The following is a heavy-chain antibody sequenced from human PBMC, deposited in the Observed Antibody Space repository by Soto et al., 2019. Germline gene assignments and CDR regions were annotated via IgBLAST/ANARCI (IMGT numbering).Heavy chain of an antibody. CDR1: GFTFSSYS. CDR3: AKDGDYDYIWGPGDAFDI. Sequence: PGGSLRLSCAASGFTFSSYSMNWVRQAPGKGLEWVSSISSSSSYIYYADSVKGRFTISRDNAKNSLYLQMNSLRAEDTAVYYCAKDGDYDYIWGPGDAFDIWGQGTMVTVSS. V-gene: IGHV3-21*01. J-gene: IGHJ3*02. D-gene: IGHD3-16*01. CDR2: ISSSSSYI.